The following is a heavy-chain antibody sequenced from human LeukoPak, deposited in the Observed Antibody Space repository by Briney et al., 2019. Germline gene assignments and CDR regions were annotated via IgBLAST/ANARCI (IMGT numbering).Heavy chain of an antibody. J-gene: IGHJ4*02. CDR3: ARDLTPGAPDYFDY. Sequence: GGSLRLSCAAPGFTFGSYAMHWVRQAPGKGLEWVAVIAHDETNRFYADSVKGRFTISRDNSMNTLYLRMNSLRPEDTAVYFCARDLTPGAPDYFDYWGQGTLVTVSS. V-gene: IGHV3-30*04. CDR1: GFTFGSYA. D-gene: IGHD2-2*01. CDR2: IAHDETNR.